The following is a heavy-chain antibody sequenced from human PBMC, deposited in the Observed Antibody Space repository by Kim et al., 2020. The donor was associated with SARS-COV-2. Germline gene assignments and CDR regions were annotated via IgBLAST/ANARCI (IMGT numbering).Heavy chain of an antibody. J-gene: IGHJ6*02. V-gene: IGHV1-46*01. CDR2: INPSGGST. Sequence: ASVKVSCKASGYTFTSYYMHWVRQAPGQGLEWMGIINPSGGSTSYAQKFQGRVTMTRDTSTSTVYMELSSLRTEDTAVYYCARDGGGYCSSTSCYNRGPTSDYYYGMDVWGQGTTVTVSS. D-gene: IGHD2-2*02. CDR1: GYTFTSYY. CDR3: ARDGGGYCSSTSCYNRGPTSDYYYGMDV.